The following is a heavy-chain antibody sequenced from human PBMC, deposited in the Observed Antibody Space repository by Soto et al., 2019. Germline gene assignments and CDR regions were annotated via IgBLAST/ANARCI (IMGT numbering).Heavy chain of an antibody. CDR2: INTAGDT. CDR3: ARAAVAGTSWYFDL. Sequence: EVQLVESGGGLVQPGGSLRLSCAASGFTFSSYDMHWVRQATGEGLEWVSGINTAGDTYYPGSVKGRFTISRENAKNSLYLQMNILRGEDTAVYYCARAAVAGTSWYFDLWGRGTLVTVSS. J-gene: IGHJ2*01. V-gene: IGHV3-13*04. D-gene: IGHD6-19*01. CDR1: GFTFSSYD.